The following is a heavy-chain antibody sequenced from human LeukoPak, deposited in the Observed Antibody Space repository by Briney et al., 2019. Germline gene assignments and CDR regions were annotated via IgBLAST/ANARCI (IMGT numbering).Heavy chain of an antibody. CDR2: ISGTGGST. J-gene: IGHJ6*02. CDR1: GGSFSGYY. D-gene: IGHD6-13*01. CDR3: AKGLNIAAAGTYYYYGMDV. Sequence: LSLTCAVYGGSFSGYYWSWIRQPPGKGLEWVSLISGTGGSTYYADSVRGRFTISRDNSKNTLYLQMNSLRAEDTAVYYCAKGLNIAAAGTYYYYGMDVWGQGTTVIVSS. V-gene: IGHV3-23*01.